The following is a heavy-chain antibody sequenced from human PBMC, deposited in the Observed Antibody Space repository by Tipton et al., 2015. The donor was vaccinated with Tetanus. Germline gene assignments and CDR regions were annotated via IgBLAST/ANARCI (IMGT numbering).Heavy chain of an antibody. CDR3: ARAHCTDGVCNFDF. J-gene: IGHJ4*02. V-gene: IGHV5-51*01. Sequence: QLVQSGGEVKKPGEPLKISCKGSGYIFNNYWIGWVRQKPGKGLEWMGIIYPGDSDTRYSPSFQGQVTISVDKSINTAYLQWSSLKASDTSMSYCARAHCTDGVCNFDFWGQGALVTVAS. D-gene: IGHD2-8*01. CDR1: GYIFNNYW. CDR2: IYPGDSDT.